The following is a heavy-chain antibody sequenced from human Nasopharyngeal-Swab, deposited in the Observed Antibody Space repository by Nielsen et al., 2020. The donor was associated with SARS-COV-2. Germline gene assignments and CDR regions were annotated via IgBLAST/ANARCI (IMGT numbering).Heavy chain of an antibody. V-gene: IGHV3-23*01. J-gene: IGHJ4*02. CDR2: ISGSGGST. Sequence: WIRQPPGKGLEWVSAISGSGGSTYYADSVKGRFTISRDNSKNTLYLQMNSLRAEDTAGYYCAKEDGIVGATRDFGAYWGQGTLVTVSS. CDR3: AKEDGIVGATRDFGAY. D-gene: IGHD1-26*01.